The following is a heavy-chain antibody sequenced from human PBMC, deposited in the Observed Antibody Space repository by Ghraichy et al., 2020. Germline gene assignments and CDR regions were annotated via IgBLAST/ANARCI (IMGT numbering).Heavy chain of an antibody. CDR1: GGSISSSSYY. V-gene: IGHV4-39*01. CDR2: IYYSGST. Sequence: SETLSLTCTVSGGSISSSSYYWGWIRQPPGKGLEWIGSIYYSGSTYYNPSLKSRVTISVDTSKNQFSLKLSSVTAADTAVYYCASHLRGVIPRDYWGQGTLVTVSS. D-gene: IGHD3-10*01. CDR3: ASHLRGVIPRDY. J-gene: IGHJ4*02.